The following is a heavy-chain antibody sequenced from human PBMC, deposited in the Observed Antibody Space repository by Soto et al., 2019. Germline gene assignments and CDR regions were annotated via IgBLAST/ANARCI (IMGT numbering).Heavy chain of an antibody. CDR2: IYYSGST. CDR1: GGSISSGGYY. D-gene: IGHD2-15*01. CDR3: AGGEGYCSGGSCYSLGVDY. Sequence: QVQLQESGPGLVKPSQTLSLTCTVSGGSISSGGYYWSWIRQHPGKGLEWIGYIYYSGSTYYNPSLKSRVTKTVDTSKNQFSLKLSAVTAADTAVYYCAGGEGYCSGGSCYSLGVDYWGQGTLVTVSS. J-gene: IGHJ4*02. V-gene: IGHV4-31*03.